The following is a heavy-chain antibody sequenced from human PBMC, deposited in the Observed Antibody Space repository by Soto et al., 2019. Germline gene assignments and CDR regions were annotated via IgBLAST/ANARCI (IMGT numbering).Heavy chain of an antibody. V-gene: IGHV4-34*01. J-gene: IGHJ6*02. CDR3: ARAPAVLDFWSCYYHYYYGMDV. D-gene: IGHD3-3*01. Sequence: QVQLQQWGAGLLKPSETLSLTCAVYGGSFSGYYWSWIRQPPGTGLEWIGEINHSGSTNYNPSLKSRVPISVDTSKDQCSLKRSSVTAADTAVYYCARAPAVLDFWSCYYHYYYGMDVWGQGTTVTVSS. CDR1: GGSFSGYY. CDR2: INHSGST.